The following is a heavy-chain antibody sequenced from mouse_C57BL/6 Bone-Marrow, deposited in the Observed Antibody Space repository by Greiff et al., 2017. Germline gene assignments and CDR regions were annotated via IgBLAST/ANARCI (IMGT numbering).Heavy chain of an antibody. CDR1: GYTFTSYW. CDR3: AREGTGVAFDY. CDR2: IDPSDSYT. Sequence: QVQLQQPGAELVMPGASVKLSCKASGYTFTSYWMHWVKQRPGQGLEWIGEIDPSDSYTNYNQKFKGKSTLTVDKSSSTAYMQLSSLTSEDSAVYYCAREGTGVAFDYWGQGTTLTVSS. J-gene: IGHJ2*01. V-gene: IGHV1-69*01. D-gene: IGHD1-1*01.